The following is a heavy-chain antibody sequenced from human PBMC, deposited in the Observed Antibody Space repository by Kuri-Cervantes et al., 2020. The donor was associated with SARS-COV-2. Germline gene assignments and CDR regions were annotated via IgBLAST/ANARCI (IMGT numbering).Heavy chain of an antibody. CDR3: ARGPGGLLWFGEPEYYYYGMDV. Sequence: ASVMVSCKASGYTFTSHGISWVRQAPGQGLEWMGWISAYNGNTNYAQKLQGRVTMTTDTSTSTAYMELRSLRSDDTAVYYCARGPGGLLWFGEPEYYYYGMDVWGQGTTVTVSS. D-gene: IGHD3-10*01. CDR2: ISAYNGNT. V-gene: IGHV1-18*01. CDR1: GYTFTSHG. J-gene: IGHJ6*02.